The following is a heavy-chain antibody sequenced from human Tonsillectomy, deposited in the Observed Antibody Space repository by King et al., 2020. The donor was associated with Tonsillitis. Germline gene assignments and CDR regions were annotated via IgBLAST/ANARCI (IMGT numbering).Heavy chain of an antibody. CDR2: ISYDGSNK. J-gene: IGHJ6*02. CDR3: AKDHRIVVDGYGMDV. CDR1: GFTFSSYG. D-gene: IGHD3-22*01. V-gene: IGHV3-30*18. Sequence: VQLVESGGGVVQPGRSLRLSCAASGFTFSSYGMHWVRQAPGKGLEWVAVISYDGSNKYYADSVKGLFTISRDKSKNTMYQQMNSLRAEDTAVYYCAKDHRIVVDGYGMDVWGQGTTVTVSS.